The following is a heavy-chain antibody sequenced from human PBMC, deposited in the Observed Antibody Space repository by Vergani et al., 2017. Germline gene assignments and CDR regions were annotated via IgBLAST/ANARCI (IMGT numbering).Heavy chain of an antibody. Sequence: QVQLVESGGGLVTPGGSLRLSCAASGFTFSDYYMSWIRQAPGKGLEWVSYISSSGSTRYYADSVKGRFTISRDNSKNSMYLQMNSLRAEDTALYYCAKASDIWTGYYDYWGQGTLVTVSS. CDR1: GFTFSDYY. D-gene: IGHD3-9*01. V-gene: IGHV3-11*01. CDR2: ISSSGSTR. J-gene: IGHJ4*02. CDR3: AKASDIWTGYYDY.